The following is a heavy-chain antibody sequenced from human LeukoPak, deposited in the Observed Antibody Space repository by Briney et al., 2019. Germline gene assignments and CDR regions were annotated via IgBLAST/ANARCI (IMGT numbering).Heavy chain of an antibody. V-gene: IGHV3-23*01. CDR3: ARGLHYGDYAYYYYYMDV. CDR2: ISGSGGST. J-gene: IGHJ6*03. D-gene: IGHD4-17*01. CDR1: GFTFSSYA. Sequence: SGGSLRLSCAASGFTFSSYAMSWVRQAPGKGLEWVSAISGSGGSTYYADSVKGRFTISRDNSKNSLYLQMSSLRVEDTAVYYCARGLHYGDYAYYYYYMDVWGKGTTVTVSS.